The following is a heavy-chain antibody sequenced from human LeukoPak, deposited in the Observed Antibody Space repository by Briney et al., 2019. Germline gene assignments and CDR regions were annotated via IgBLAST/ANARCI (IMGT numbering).Heavy chain of an antibody. CDR1: GFTFSSYG. Sequence: PGGSLRLSCAASGFTFSSYGMHWVRQAPGEGVEWVAVISYDGSNKYYADSVKGRFTISRDNSKNTLYLQMSSLRAEDTAVYYCAKDHRLPHIVVPPAIGRHFDYWGQGTLVTVSS. V-gene: IGHV3-30*18. CDR2: ISYDGSNK. J-gene: IGHJ4*02. D-gene: IGHD2-2*02. CDR3: AKDHRLPHIVVPPAIGRHFDY.